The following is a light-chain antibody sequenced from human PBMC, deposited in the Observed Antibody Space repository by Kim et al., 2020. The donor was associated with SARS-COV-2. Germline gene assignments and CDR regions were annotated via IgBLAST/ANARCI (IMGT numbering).Light chain of an antibody. CDR3: YSTDSSNDHRV. J-gene: IGLJ2*01. CDR1: ALPKKY. CDR2: EDS. Sequence: SYELTQPPSVSVSPGQTARITCSGDALPKKYAYWYQQKSGQAPVLVIYEDSERPSGIPERFSGSSSGTMATLTISGAQVEDEADYYCYSTDSSNDHRVFGGGTKLTVL. V-gene: IGLV3-10*01.